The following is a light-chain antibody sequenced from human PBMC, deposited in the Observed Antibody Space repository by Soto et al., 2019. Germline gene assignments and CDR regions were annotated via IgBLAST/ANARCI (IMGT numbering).Light chain of an antibody. V-gene: IGKV3-15*01. Sequence: EIVMTQSPATLSVSPGGRATLSCRASQNVSSNLAWYQQKPGQAPRLLIYGASTRATGIPARFSGSGSGTEFTLTISSLQSEDFAVYYCQQYNNWPPYTFGQGTKLEIK. CDR3: QQYNNWPPYT. CDR1: QNVSSN. CDR2: GAS. J-gene: IGKJ2*01.